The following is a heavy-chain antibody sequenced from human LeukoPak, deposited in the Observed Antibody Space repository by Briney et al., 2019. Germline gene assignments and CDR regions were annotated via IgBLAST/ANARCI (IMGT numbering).Heavy chain of an antibody. D-gene: IGHD6-13*01. CDR3: ARVRVVPARSSSWPSFDY. CDR1: GYTFPSYG. V-gene: IGHV1-18*01. J-gene: IGHJ4*02. CDR2: ISTYNSNT. Sequence: ASVKVSCKASGYTFPSYGISWMRQAPGQGLEWMGWISTYNSNTKYAQNFQDRVTMTTDTSTSTAYMELRSLRSDDTAVYYCARVRVVPARSSSWPSFDYWGQGTLVTVSS.